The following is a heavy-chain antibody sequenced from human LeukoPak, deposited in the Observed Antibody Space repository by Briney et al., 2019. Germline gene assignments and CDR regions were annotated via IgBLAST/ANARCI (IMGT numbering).Heavy chain of an antibody. CDR2: IYYSAIT. Sequence: SETLSLTCTVSGGSISSSSYYWGWIRQPPGKGLEWIESIYYSAITYYPPSLNSRVAISLDTSKNQYSLKLSSVTAADTAVYYCARPGDDGSSGILNNWGQGTLVTVSS. D-gene: IGHD3-22*01. J-gene: IGHJ4*02. CDR3: ARPGDDGSSGILNN. V-gene: IGHV4-39*01. CDR1: GGSISSSSYY.